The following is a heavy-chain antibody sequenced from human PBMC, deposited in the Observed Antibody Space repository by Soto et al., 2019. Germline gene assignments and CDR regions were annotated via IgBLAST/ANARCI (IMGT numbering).Heavy chain of an antibody. CDR1: GYTLTKLS. CDR3: ATDSARGSSFDY. V-gene: IGHV1-24*01. D-gene: IGHD6-6*01. CDR2: FDPEDGET. Sequence: ASVKVSCKVSGYTLTKLSMHWVRQTPGKGLEWMGGFDPEDGETIYAQKFQDRVTRTEDTSTDTAYMEVSSLRSEDTAIYYCATDSARGSSFDYWGQGTLVTVSS. J-gene: IGHJ4*02.